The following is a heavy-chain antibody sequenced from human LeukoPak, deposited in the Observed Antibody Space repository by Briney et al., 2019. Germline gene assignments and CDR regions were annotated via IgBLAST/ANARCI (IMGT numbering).Heavy chain of an antibody. CDR3: TTNYDYVWGSYRYDLASFA. J-gene: IGHJ4*02. Sequence: PGGSLRLSCAASGFTFSGSAMHWVRQASGKGLEWVGRIRSKANSCATAYAASVKGRFTISRDDSKNTAYLQMNSLKTEDTAVYYCTTNYDYVWGSYRYDLASFAWGQGTLVTVSS. CDR1: GFTFSGSA. CDR2: IRSKANSCAT. V-gene: IGHV3-73*01. D-gene: IGHD3-16*02.